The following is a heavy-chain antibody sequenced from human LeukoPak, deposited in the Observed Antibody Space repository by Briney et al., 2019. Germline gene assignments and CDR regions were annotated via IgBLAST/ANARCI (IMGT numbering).Heavy chain of an antibody. D-gene: IGHD1-20*01. J-gene: IGHJ4*02. CDR1: GFTFSNSY. V-gene: IGHV3-74*01. Sequence: GGSLRLSCAASGFTFSNSYMHWVPQAPGKGLEWLSYMNREGSIIGHADSVKGRFTMSRDNARDTLHLQMNSLRDDDTAVYFCVRGTTNWYGVDYWGRGTLVTVSS. CDR3: VRGTTNWYGVDY. CDR2: MNREGSII.